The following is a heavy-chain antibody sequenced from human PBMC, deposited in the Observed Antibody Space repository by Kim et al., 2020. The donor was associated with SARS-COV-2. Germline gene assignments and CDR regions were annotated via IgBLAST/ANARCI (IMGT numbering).Heavy chain of an antibody. CDR1: GVSISSYY. CDR3: ARASGCKYYYG. CDR2: IYYSGST. Sequence: SETLSLTCTVSGVSISSYYWSWIRQPPGKGLEWIGHIYYSGSTNYNPSLKSRVTISVDTSKNQFSLKLSSVTAADTAVYYCARASGCKYYYG. D-gene: IGHD6-25*01. J-gene: IGHJ6*01. V-gene: IGHV4-59*12.